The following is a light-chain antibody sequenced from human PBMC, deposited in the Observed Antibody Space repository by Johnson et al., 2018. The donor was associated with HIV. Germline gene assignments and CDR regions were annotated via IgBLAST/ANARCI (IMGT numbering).Light chain of an antibody. CDR2: ENN. CDR3: GTWDSSLSAYV. J-gene: IGLJ1*01. V-gene: IGLV1-51*02. CDR1: SSNIGNNY. Sequence: QSVLTQPPSVSAAPGQKVTISCSGSSSNIGNNYVSCYQHLPGPSPKLLIYENNKLPSGIPDRFSGSKSGTSATLGITGLQTGDEADYYCGTWDSSLSAYVFGTGSNVTVL.